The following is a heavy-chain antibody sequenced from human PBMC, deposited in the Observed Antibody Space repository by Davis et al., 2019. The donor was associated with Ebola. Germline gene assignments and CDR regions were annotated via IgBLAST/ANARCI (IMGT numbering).Heavy chain of an antibody. V-gene: IGHV4-61*08. Sequence: PSETLSLTCTVSGGSISSGGYYWSWIRQHPGKGLEWIGYIYYSGSTNYNPSFKSRVTISVDTSKNQFSLKLSSVTAADTAVYYCARETETSGSLTFQHWGQGTLVTVSS. CDR1: GGSISSGGYY. CDR2: IYYSGST. D-gene: IGHD1-26*01. CDR3: ARETETSGSLTFQH. J-gene: IGHJ1*01.